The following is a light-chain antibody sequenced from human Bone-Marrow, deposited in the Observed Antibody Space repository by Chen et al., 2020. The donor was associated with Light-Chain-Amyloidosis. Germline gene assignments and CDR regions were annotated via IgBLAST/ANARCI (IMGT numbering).Light chain of an antibody. CDR1: DLPTKY. V-gene: IGLV3-25*03. Sequence: SYELTQPPSVSVSPGQTARITCSGDDLPTKYAYWYQQKPGQAPVLVIHRDTERPSGISERFSGSSSATTATLTISGVQAEDEADYHCQSADSSGTYEAIFGGGTKLTVL. CDR3: QSADSSGTYEAI. J-gene: IGLJ2*01. CDR2: RDT.